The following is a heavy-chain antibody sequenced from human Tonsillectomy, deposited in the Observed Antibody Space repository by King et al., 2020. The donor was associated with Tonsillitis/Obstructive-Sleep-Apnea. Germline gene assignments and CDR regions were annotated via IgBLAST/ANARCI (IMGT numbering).Heavy chain of an antibody. J-gene: IGHJ4*02. D-gene: IGHD5-12*01. CDR1: GGSISSSNW. CDR3: ARVSSGYDYHFDY. CDR2: IYHSGST. V-gene: IGHV4-4*02. Sequence: VQLQESGPGLVKPSGTLSLTCAVSGGSISSSNWWSWVRQPPGKGLEWIGEIYHSGSTNYNPSLKRRVTISVDKSKNQFSLKLSSVTAADTAVYYCARVSSGYDYHFDYWGQGTLVTVSS.